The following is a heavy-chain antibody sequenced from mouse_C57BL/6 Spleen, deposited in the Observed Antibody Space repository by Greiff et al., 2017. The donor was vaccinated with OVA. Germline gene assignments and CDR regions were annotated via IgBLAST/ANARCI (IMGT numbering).Heavy chain of an antibody. D-gene: IGHD1-1*01. V-gene: IGHV1-15*01. Sequence: QVQLQQSGAELVRPGASVTLSCKASGYTFTDYEMHWVKQTPVHGLEWIGAIDPETGGTAYHQKFKGKAILTADKSSSTAYMELRSLTSEDSAVYFCTLYYYGSSYWYFDVWGTGTTVTVSS. CDR1: GYTFTDYE. J-gene: IGHJ1*03. CDR3: TLYYYGSSYWYFDV. CDR2: IDPETGGT.